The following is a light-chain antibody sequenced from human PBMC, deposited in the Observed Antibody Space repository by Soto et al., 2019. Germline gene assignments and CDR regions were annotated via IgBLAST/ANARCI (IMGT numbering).Light chain of an antibody. CDR1: QSISSW. CDR2: KAS. J-gene: IGKJ1*01. Sequence: DIQMTQSPSTLSASVGDRVTITCRASQSISSWLAWYQQKPGKAPKLLIYKASSLESGVPSRFSGSGSGTEFTLNISSLQPDDFATYYCQHYNSYPWTFGQATKVEIK. V-gene: IGKV1-5*03. CDR3: QHYNSYPWT.